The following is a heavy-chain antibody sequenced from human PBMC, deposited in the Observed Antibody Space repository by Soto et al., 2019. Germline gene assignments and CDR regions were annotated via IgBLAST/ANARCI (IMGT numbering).Heavy chain of an antibody. CDR1: GDSVSSGTYY. Sequence: QVQLQESGPGLVKPSETLSLTCTVSGDSVSSGTYYWSWIRQPPGKGLEWIAYIYYSVSTNYNPSPKRRVTILVDTSRSQFSLKLSSVTAADTAVYYCARDRYCGGDCYYYHYYGMDVWGQGTTVTVSS. CDR2: IYYSVST. V-gene: IGHV4-61*01. J-gene: IGHJ6*02. D-gene: IGHD2-21*02. CDR3: ARDRYCGGDCYYYHYYGMDV.